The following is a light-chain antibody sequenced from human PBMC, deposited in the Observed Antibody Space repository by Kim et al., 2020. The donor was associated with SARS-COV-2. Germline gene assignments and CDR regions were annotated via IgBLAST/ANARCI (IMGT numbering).Light chain of an antibody. CDR3: QAWDSSTWV. CDR2: QDS. V-gene: IGLV3-1*01. CDR1: KLGDKY. J-gene: IGLJ3*02. Sequence: SYELTQPPSVSVSPGQTASITCSGDKLGDKYACWYQQKPGQSPVLVIYQDSKRPSGITERFSGSNSGNTATLTISGTQAMDEADYYCQAWDSSTWV.